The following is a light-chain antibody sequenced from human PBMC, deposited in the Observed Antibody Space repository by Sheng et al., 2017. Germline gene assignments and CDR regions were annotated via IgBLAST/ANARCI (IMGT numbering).Light chain of an antibody. CDR1: QSISNY. Sequence: DIQMTQSPSSLSASVGDRVTITCRASQSISNYFNWYQEKPGKAPMLLIYAASILRSGVPSRFSGSGSGTDFTLTISSLQPEDFATYYCQQSYSTPLTFGGGTKGGDQT. V-gene: IGKV1-39*01. CDR2: AAS. CDR3: QQSYSTPLT. J-gene: IGKJ4*01.